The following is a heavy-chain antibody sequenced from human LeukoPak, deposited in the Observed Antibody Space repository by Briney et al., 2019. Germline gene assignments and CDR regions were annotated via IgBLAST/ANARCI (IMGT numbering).Heavy chain of an antibody. CDR2: IYYSGST. D-gene: IGHD1-26*01. Sequence: SETLSLTCTVSGGSISSYYWRWIRQPPGEGLEGIGYIYYSGSTNYNPSLKSRVTISVHTSKSQFSLKLSSVTAADTAVYYCAISTKWELQFDYWGQGTLVTVSS. CDR3: AISTKWELQFDY. CDR1: GGSISSYY. V-gene: IGHV4-59*01. J-gene: IGHJ4*02.